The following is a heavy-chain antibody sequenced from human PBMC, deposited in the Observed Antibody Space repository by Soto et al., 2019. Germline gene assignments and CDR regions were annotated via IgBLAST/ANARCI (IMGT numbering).Heavy chain of an antibody. D-gene: IGHD2-2*01. CDR2: ISAYNGNT. Sequence: QVQLVQSGTEVKKPGASVKVSCKASGYIFTTYSIAWVRQAPGQGLEWMGWISAYNGNTNYAQKFQGRVTMTTDTSTNTAYMELRSLRSDDTAVYFCAREAFGVHASWFDHWGQGTLVTVSS. CDR3: AREAFGVHASWFDH. V-gene: IGHV1-18*01. J-gene: IGHJ5*02. CDR1: GYIFTTYS.